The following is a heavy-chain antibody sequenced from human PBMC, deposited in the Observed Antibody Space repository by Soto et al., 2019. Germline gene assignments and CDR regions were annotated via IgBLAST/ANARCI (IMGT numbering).Heavy chain of an antibody. J-gene: IGHJ5*02. V-gene: IGHV4-34*01. CDR3: ARVLRFGSYDGWFDP. Sequence: SETLSLTCAVYGGSFSGYYWSWIRQPPGKGLEWIGEINHSGSTNYNPSLKSRVTTSVDTSKNQFSLKLSSVTAADTAVYYCARVLRFGSYDGWFDPWGQGTLVTVSS. D-gene: IGHD3-10*01. CDR1: GGSFSGYY. CDR2: INHSGST.